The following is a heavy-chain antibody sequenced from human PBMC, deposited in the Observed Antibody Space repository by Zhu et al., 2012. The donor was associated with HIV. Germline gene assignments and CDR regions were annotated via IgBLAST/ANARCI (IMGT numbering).Heavy chain of an antibody. V-gene: IGHV4-38-2*02. CDR3: ERVHYGDYPHFDY. J-gene: IGHJ4*02. CDR2: IYHSGTT. D-gene: IGHD4-17*01. Sequence: QVQLQESGPRLAKPSETLPLTCTVSGYSITSTYYWGWVRQSLEKGLEWIGSIYHSGTTYYNPSLKSRVTISVDTSKNQFSLKLSSVTAADTAVYYCERVHYGDYPHFDYWGQGTLVTVSS. CDR1: GYSITSTYY.